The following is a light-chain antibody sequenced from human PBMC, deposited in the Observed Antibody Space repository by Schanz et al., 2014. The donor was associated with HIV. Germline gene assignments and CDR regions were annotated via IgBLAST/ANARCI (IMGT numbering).Light chain of an antibody. CDR1: SSDVGGYNY. J-gene: IGLJ1*01. CDR3: CSYAGSYTYV. CDR2: DVS. V-gene: IGLV2-11*01. Sequence: QSALTQPASVSGSPGQSITISCTGTSSDVGGYNYVSWYQQHPGKAPKLMIYDVSKRPSGVPDRFSGSKSDNTASLTISGLQVEDEADYYCCSYAGSYTYVFGTGTKLTVL.